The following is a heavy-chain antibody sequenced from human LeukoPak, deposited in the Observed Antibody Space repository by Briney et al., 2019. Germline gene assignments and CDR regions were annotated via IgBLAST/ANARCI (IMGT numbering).Heavy chain of an antibody. CDR1: GGSISSGSYY. D-gene: IGHD3-22*01. CDR2: IYTSGST. Sequence: PSETLSLTCTVSGGSISSGSYYWSWIRQPAGKGLEWIGRIYTSGSTNYNPSLKSRVTISVDTSKNQFSLKLSSVTAADTAVYYCARDKTSGYYLSYFDYWGQGTLVTVSS. CDR3: ARDKTSGYYLSYFDY. J-gene: IGHJ4*02. V-gene: IGHV4-61*02.